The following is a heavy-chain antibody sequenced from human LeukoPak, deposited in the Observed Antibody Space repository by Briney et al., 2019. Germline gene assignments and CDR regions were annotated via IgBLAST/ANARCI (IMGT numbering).Heavy chain of an antibody. D-gene: IGHD2-15*01. CDR3: AREGGPICSGGSCYSAEDVHYYYGMDV. J-gene: IGHJ6*02. V-gene: IGHV1-18*01. CDR2: ISAYNGNT. Sequence: ASVKVSCKASGYTFTSYGISWVRQAPGQGLEWMGWISAYNGNTNYAQKLQGRVTMTTDTSTSTAYMELRSLRSDDTAVYYCAREGGPICSGGSCYSAEDVHYYYGMDVWGQGTTVTVSS. CDR1: GYTFTSYG.